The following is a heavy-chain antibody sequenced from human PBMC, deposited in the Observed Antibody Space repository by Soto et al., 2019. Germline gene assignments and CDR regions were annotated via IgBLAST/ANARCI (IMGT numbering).Heavy chain of an antibody. V-gene: IGHV3-23*01. D-gene: IGHD3-22*01. CDR2: ISGSGGST. J-gene: IGHJ4*02. CDR1: GFTFSSYA. CDR3: ARDGSLYDSSGYYYLY. Sequence: PGGSLRLSCAASGFTFSSYAMSWVRQAPGKGLEWVSAISGSGGSTYYADSVKGRFTVSRDNSKNTLYLQMNSLRAEDTAVYYCARDGSLYDSSGYYYLYWGQGTLVTVSS.